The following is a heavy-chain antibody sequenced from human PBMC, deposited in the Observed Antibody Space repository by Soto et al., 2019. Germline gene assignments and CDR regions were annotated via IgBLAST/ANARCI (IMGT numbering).Heavy chain of an antibody. J-gene: IGHJ4*02. D-gene: IGHD3-3*01. CDR3: ARNVFESATTPFDY. Sequence: PSETLSLTCAVSGGSISSSNWWSWVRQPPGKGLEWIGEIYHSGSTNYNPSLKSRVTISVDKSKNQFSLKLGSVTAADTAVYYCARNVFESATTPFDYWGQGTLVTFSS. CDR2: IYHSGST. V-gene: IGHV4-4*02. CDR1: GGSISSSNW.